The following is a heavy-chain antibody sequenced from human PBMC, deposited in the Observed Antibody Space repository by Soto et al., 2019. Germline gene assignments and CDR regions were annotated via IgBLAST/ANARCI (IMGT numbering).Heavy chain of an antibody. V-gene: IGHV3-23*01. CDR2: ITGSGKSA. CDR3: AVHLGENYYTMGV. D-gene: IGHD2-21*01. J-gene: IGHJ6*02. Sequence: EVHLLESGGGWVQPGGSLRLSCAASGFTFSTFVMTWVRQVPGEGLEWISSITGSGKSAYYADSVKGRVTISRDNSKNTLYLQISSRGVDDTAVYHCAVHLGENYYTMGVWGQGTTVTVSS. CDR1: GFTFSTFV.